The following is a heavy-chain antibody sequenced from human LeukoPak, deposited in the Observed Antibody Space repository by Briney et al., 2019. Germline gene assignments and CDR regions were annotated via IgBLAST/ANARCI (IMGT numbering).Heavy chain of an antibody. CDR3: AKARRKWYYGSGSYPLDY. CDR1: GFTFSSYA. Sequence: PGGSLRLSCAASGFTFSSYAMSWVRQAPGKGLEWVAVISYDGSNKYYADSVKGRFTISRDNSKNTLYLQMNSLRAEDTAVYYCAKARRKWYYGSGSYPLDYWGQGTLVTVSS. D-gene: IGHD3-10*01. V-gene: IGHV3-30*18. J-gene: IGHJ4*02. CDR2: ISYDGSNK.